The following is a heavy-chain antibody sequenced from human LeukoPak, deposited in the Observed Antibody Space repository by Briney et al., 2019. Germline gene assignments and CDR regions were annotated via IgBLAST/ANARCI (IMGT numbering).Heavy chain of an antibody. CDR2: ISPAGSAT. D-gene: IGHD2-2*01. CDR3: AKSGCSSTNCYLNF. V-gene: IGHV3-30*18. CDR1: GSTFHDSG. J-gene: IGHJ4*02. Sequence: VSGSTFHDSGMHYVPPAPVQALVPLPVISPAGSATSYTDSMTGRFTSSIDNASNTRYLQMNSLRAEDTAVYHCAKSGCSSTNCYLNFCGRGTLVIVFS.